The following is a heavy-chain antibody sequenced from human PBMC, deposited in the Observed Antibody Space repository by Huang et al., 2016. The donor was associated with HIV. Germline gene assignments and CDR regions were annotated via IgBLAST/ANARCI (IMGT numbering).Heavy chain of an antibody. CDR2: STSSGAGA. CDR1: GFIFSNYA. CDR3: AKLGATILSPADS. J-gene: IGHJ5*01. V-gene: IGHV3-23*01. D-gene: IGHD3-3*01. Sequence: EVQLLQSGGGLVRPGGSLRLSCAASGFIFSNYAMTWVRQAPGKGLEGVSDSTSSGAGADDAYSLKGRFTISRDNSKNMLYLQMNSLRAEDTAVYYCAKLGATILSPADSWGQGTLVAVSS.